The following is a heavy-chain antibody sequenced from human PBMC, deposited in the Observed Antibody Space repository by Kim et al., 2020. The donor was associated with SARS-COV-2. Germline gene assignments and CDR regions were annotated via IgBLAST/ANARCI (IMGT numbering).Heavy chain of an antibody. CDR3: ARAQSLVGVIGNDAFD. J-gene: IGHJ3*02. CDR1: GDTFSNFA. CDR2: IMPSLNVA. D-gene: IGHD3-16*01. V-gene: IGHV1-69*04. Sequence: SVKVSCKASGDTFSNFAINWVRQAPGQGLEWMGRIMPSLNVATYAQSFQGRVTITADKSTTTAYMELSNLRSEDTAMIFCARAQSLVGVIGNDAFD.